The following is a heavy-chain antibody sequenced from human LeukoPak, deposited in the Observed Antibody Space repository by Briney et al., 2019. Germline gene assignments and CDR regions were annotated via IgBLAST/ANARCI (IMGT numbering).Heavy chain of an antibody. D-gene: IGHD1-7*01. CDR1: GGSISSYY. V-gene: IGHV4-4*07. Sequence: PSETLSLTCTVSGGSISSYYWSWIRQPAGKGLEWIGRIYTSGSTNYNPSLKSRVTMSVDTSKNQFSLKLSSVTAADTAVYYCARVTGTTWSYYYYYYMDVWGKGTTVTVSS. CDR2: IYTSGST. CDR3: ARVTGTTWSYYYYYYMDV. J-gene: IGHJ6*03.